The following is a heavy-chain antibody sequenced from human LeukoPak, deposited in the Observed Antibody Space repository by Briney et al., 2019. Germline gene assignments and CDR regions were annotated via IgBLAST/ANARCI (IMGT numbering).Heavy chain of an antibody. CDR2: INHSGST. D-gene: IGHD5-18*01. J-gene: IGHJ4*02. CDR1: GGSFSGYY. CDR3: ARNGGYSYGPFDY. V-gene: IGHV4-34*01. Sequence: ASETLSLTCAVYGGSFSGYYWSWIRQPPGKGLEWIGEINHSGSTNYNPSLKSRVTISVDTSKNQLSLKLSSVTAADTAVYYCARNGGYSYGPFDYWGQGTLVTVSS.